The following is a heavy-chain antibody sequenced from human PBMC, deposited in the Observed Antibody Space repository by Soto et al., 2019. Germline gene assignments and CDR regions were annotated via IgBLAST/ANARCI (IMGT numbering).Heavy chain of an antibody. D-gene: IGHD1-1*01. J-gene: IGHJ4*02. Sequence: SSETLSLTCTVSGGSISGYYWSWIRQPPGEGLEWIGGIHYNGRTSYNPSLKSRLTISLDTPNHQFSLSLSSVTAADTAVYYCARHMNIDGDDACDYWGQGTPGTGSS. V-gene: IGHV4-59*08. CDR1: GGSISGYY. CDR3: ARHMNIDGDDACDY. CDR2: IHYNGRT.